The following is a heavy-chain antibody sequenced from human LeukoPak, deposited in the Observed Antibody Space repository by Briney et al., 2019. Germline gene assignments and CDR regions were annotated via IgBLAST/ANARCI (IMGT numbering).Heavy chain of an antibody. V-gene: IGHV4-4*07. CDR3: ARAGGPFEGAFDI. Sequence: SETLSLTCTVSGASISSYYWSWIRQPAGKGLEWIGRIYISESTNYNPSLKSRVTMSVDMSKNQFSLKLSSVTAADTAVYYCARAGGPFEGAFDIWGQGTMVTVSS. CDR1: GASISSYY. D-gene: IGHD2-15*01. CDR2: IYISEST. J-gene: IGHJ3*02.